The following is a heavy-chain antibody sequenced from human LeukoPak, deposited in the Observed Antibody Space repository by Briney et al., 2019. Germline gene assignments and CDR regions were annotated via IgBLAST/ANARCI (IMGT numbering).Heavy chain of an antibody. J-gene: IGHJ4*02. V-gene: IGHV4-4*02. CDR2: IYHSGST. CDR3: ARVAYYYGSGSYNYFDY. D-gene: IGHD3-10*01. CDR1: GGSISSSNW. Sequence: SGTLSLTCAVSGGSISSSNWWSWVRQPPGKGLQWIGEIYHSGSTNYNPSLKSRVTISVDKSKNQFSLKLSSVTAADTTVYYCARVAYYYGSGSYNYFDYWGQGTLVTVSS.